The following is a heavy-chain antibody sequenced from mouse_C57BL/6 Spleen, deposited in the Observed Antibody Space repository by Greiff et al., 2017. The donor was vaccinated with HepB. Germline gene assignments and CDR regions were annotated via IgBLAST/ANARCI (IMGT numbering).Heavy chain of an antibody. J-gene: IGHJ3*01. Sequence: DVHLVESGGGLVKPGGSLKLSCAASGFTFSDYGMHWVRQAPEKGLEWVAYISSGSSTNYYADTVKGRTTISRDNAKNTLFLQMTRLRSEDTAMYYFARYYYGKCYEAWFAYWGQGTLVTVSA. CDR3: ARYYYGKCYEAWFAY. V-gene: IGHV5-17*01. CDR1: GFTFSDYG. CDR2: ISSGSSTN. D-gene: IGHD1-1*01.